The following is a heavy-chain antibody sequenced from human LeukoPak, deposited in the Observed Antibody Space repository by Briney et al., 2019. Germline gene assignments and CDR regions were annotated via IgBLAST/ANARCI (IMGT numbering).Heavy chain of an antibody. CDR3: AVGSTMIDY. Sequence: PGRSLRLSCAASGFTFSSYGMHWVRQAPGKGLEWVAVISYDGSNKYYADSVKGRFTISRDNSKNTLYLQMNSLRAEDTAVYHCAVGSTMIDYWGQGTLVTVSS. CDR1: GFTFSSYG. CDR2: ISYDGSNK. D-gene: IGHD1-26*01. J-gene: IGHJ4*02. V-gene: IGHV3-30*03.